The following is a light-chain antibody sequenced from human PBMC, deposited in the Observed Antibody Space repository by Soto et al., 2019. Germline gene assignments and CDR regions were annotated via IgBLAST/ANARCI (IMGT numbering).Light chain of an antibody. CDR3: QQYNINSET. CDR1: QSISSW. Sequence: DIQMTQSPSTLSASVGDRVTITCRASQSISSWLAWYQQKPGKAPKLLIYQASSLESGVPSRFSGSGSGTEFTLPISSLQPEDFATYYCQQYNINSETFGQGTKVEIK. V-gene: IGKV1-5*03. J-gene: IGKJ1*01. CDR2: QAS.